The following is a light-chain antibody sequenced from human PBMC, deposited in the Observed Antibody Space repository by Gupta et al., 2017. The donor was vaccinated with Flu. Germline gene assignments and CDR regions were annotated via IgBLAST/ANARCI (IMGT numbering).Light chain of an antibody. V-gene: IGKV2-30*01. Sequence: LGSLSPMDSSTSQCRANKGGNTDLAWFQQKPGQAPRRLIYVASPRDSGIPVRFSGSGSGTDFTLKISSVESEDVGIYLCRQGEPWPRTFGEGTKVEIK. J-gene: IGKJ4*02. CDR3: RQGEPWPRT. CDR1: QCRANKGGNTD. CDR2: VAS.